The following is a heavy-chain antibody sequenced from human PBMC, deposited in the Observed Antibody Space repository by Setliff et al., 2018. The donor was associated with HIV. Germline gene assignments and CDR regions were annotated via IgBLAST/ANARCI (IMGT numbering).Heavy chain of an antibody. D-gene: IGHD6-19*01. CDR2: IFPILAIT. Sequence: GASVKVSCKASGGTFSTYAVSWVRQAPGQGLEWMGSIFPILAITNYAQKFQGRVTITADRSSGTAHMELSSLRSEDTAVYYCARDSAVPSLYHYYYMDVWGEGTTVTVSS. V-gene: IGHV1-69*04. J-gene: IGHJ6*03. CDR1: GGTFSTYA. CDR3: ARDSAVPSLYHYYYMDV.